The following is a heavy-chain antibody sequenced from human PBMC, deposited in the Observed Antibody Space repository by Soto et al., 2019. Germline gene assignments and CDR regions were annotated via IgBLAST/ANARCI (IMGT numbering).Heavy chain of an antibody. D-gene: IGHD3-10*01. J-gene: IGHJ4*02. CDR1: GFTFSSSA. CDR2: ISPSVDKT. Sequence: EVQLLESGGGLVQPGGSLRLSCAASGFTFSSSAMSWVRQAPGKGLEWVSTISPSVDKTYQGDSAKGRFTISRANSKNTLYLRMNSLRGDDTAVYYCAKDRGGKGTEIDQWGQGALVTVSS. CDR3: AKDRGGKGTEIDQ. V-gene: IGHV3-23*01.